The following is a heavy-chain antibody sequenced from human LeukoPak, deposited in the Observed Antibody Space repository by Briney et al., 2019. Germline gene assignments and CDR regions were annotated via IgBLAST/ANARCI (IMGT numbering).Heavy chain of an antibody. CDR3: ARNIVVVPAAIYSRYYYYGMDV. CDR1: GYTFTGYY. Sequence: ASVKVSCKASGYTFTGYYMHWVRQAPGQGLEWMGWINPNSGGTNYAQKFQGRVTMTRDTSTSTAYMELSRLRSDDTAVYYCARNIVVVPAAIYSRYYYYGMDVWGQGTTVTVSS. V-gene: IGHV1-2*02. J-gene: IGHJ6*02. CDR2: INPNSGGT. D-gene: IGHD2-2*01.